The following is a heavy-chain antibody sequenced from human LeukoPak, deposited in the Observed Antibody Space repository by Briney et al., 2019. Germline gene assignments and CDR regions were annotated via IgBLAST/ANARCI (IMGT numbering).Heavy chain of an antibody. CDR1: GFTFSSYA. J-gene: IGHJ4*02. D-gene: IGHD6-19*01. CDR3: AKDFHSTGWYWDY. CDR2: ISGSGGST. Sequence: GGSLRLSCAASGFTFSSYAMTWVRQAPGKGLEWVSGISGSGGSTYYADSVKGRFTISRDNSKNTLYLQMNSLRAEDTAVYYCAKDFHSTGWYWDYWGQGTLVTVSS. V-gene: IGHV3-23*01.